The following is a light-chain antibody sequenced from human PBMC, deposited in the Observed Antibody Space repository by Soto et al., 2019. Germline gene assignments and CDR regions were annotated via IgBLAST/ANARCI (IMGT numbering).Light chain of an antibody. J-gene: IGKJ4*01. Sequence: DIQMTQSPSSLSASVGDRVTITCRASQSISTYLNWYQQIPGKAPKLLIYAASSLQSGVPSRFSGSGSGTDFTLTISSLQPEDFATYYCQQSYSTLLSFGGGTKVEIK. CDR1: QSISTY. CDR3: QQSYSTLLS. CDR2: AAS. V-gene: IGKV1-39*01.